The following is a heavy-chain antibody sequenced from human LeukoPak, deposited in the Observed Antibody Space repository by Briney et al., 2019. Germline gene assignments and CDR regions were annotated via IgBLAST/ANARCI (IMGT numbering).Heavy chain of an antibody. CDR2: LSGSGNTT. CDR1: QFTFSNYA. D-gene: IGHD2-15*01. Sequence: GGSLRLSCAASQFTFSNYAMSWVRQAPGKGLEWVSALSGSGNTTYFGDSVTGRFTISRDNPKSTVYLQMNSLSAEDTAVYYCAKGPAPYCSGGSCYSPHWYFDLWGRGTLVTVSS. V-gene: IGHV3-23*01. J-gene: IGHJ2*01. CDR3: AKGPAPYCSGGSCYSPHWYFDL.